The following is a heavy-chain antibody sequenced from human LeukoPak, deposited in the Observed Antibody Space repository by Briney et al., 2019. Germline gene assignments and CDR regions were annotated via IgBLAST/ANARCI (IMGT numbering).Heavy chain of an antibody. CDR1: GYTFTSYG. D-gene: IGHD3-22*01. J-gene: IGHJ5*02. CDR3: ARDLGDSSGFLPP. CDR2: IIPIFGTA. Sequence: SVKVSCKASGYTFTSYGISWVRQAPGQGLEWMGGIIPIFGTANYAQKFQGRVTITADESTSTAYMELSSLRSEDTAVYYCARDLGDSSGFLPPWGQGTLVTVSS. V-gene: IGHV1-69*13.